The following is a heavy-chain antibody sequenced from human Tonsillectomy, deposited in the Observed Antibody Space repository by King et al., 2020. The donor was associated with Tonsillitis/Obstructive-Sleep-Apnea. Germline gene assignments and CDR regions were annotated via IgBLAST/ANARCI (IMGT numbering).Heavy chain of an antibody. V-gene: IGHV1-2*02. Sequence: VQLVQSGAEVKKPGASVKVSCKASGYTFVGYYIHWVRQAPGQGLEWMGWINPNSGGTNYAQRFQGRVTMTRDTSISTAYMELSRLTSDDTAVYYCAREWVGHLDTAQLYWGQGTLVTVSS. CDR3: AREWVGHLDTAQLY. D-gene: IGHD5-18*01. CDR2: INPNSGGT. CDR1: GYTFVGYY. J-gene: IGHJ4*02.